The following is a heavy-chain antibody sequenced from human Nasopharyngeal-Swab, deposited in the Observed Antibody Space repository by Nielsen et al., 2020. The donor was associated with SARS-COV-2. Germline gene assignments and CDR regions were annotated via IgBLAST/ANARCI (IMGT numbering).Heavy chain of an antibody. V-gene: IGHV3-7*01. CDR2: IKQDGSEM. J-gene: IGHJ4*02. Sequence: GESLKISCAASGFIFSNYWMTWVRQAPGKGLEWVANIKQDGSEMYYVDSVKGRFTISRDNAKNSLYLQMSSLRVEDTAVYNCAREGRDGFDYWGQGTLVTVSS. D-gene: IGHD5-24*01. CDR1: GFIFSNYW. CDR3: AREGRDGFDY.